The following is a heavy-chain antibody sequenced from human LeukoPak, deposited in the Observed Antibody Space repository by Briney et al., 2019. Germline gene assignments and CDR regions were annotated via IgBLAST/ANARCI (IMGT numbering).Heavy chain of an antibody. J-gene: IGHJ5*02. CDR2: IKQDGSEK. CDR3: AREVAARRLGSWVDP. Sequence: QPGGSLRLSCAASGFTFSNYWMTWVRQAPGKGLEWVANIKQDGSEKNYVDSVKGRFTISRDNAKNSLYLQMNSLRGEDTAVYYCAREVAARRLGSWVDPWGQGTLVTVSS. D-gene: IGHD6-6*01. CDR1: GFTFSNYW. V-gene: IGHV3-7*01.